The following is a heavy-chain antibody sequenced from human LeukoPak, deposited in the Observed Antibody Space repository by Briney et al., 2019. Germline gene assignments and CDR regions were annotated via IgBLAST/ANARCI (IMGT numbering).Heavy chain of an antibody. CDR2: INPSGGST. J-gene: IGHJ4*02. V-gene: IGHV1-46*01. CDR3: GRDRGYSGSRRPANYFDY. D-gene: IGHD1-26*01. Sequence: ASVKVSCKASGYTFTSYYMHWVRQAPGQGLEWMGIINPSGGSTSYAQKFQGRVTMTRDTSTSTVYMELSSLRSEDTAVYYCGRDRGYSGSRRPANYFDYWGQGTLVTVSS. CDR1: GYTFTSYY.